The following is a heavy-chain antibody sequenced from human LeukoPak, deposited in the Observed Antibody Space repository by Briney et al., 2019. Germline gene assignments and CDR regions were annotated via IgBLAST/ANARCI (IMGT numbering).Heavy chain of an antibody. CDR3: AGNRDPFGVDV. D-gene: IGHD3-3*01. CDR1: GGSFSGYY. Sequence: SETLSLTCAVYGGSFSGYYWSWIRQPPGKGLEWIGEINHSGSTNYNPSLKSRVTISVDTSKNQFSLKLSSVTAADTAVYYCAGNRDPFGVDVWGQGTTVTVSS. J-gene: IGHJ6*02. V-gene: IGHV4-34*01. CDR2: INHSGST.